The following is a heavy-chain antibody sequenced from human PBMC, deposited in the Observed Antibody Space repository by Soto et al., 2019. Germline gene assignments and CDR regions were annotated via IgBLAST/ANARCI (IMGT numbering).Heavy chain of an antibody. CDR3: ARGLNYVVY. CDR1: GGSFSGYY. Sequence: PSETLSLTCAVYGGSFSGYYWSWLRQPPGKGLEWIGEINQSGSTNYNPSLKSRVTISIDTSKNQFSLKVSSVTAADTAVYYCARGLNYVVYWGQGTLVTVSS. D-gene: IGHD3-16*01. CDR2: INQSGST. V-gene: IGHV4-34*01. J-gene: IGHJ4*02.